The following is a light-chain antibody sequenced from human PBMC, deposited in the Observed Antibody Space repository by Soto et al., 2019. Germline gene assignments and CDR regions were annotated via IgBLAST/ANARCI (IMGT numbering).Light chain of an antibody. CDR1: RIIGHNY. Sequence: DNVMTQSPDTLSVSPGDRATLSCRASRIIGHNYLAWYQQKRGQPPRLLIYVTSTRATGIPDRFSGSGSVTNFTLTISRLEPEDFAVYYCQQFGISPWTFGQGTKVDIK. CDR2: VTS. CDR3: QQFGISPWT. V-gene: IGKV3-20*01. J-gene: IGKJ1*01.